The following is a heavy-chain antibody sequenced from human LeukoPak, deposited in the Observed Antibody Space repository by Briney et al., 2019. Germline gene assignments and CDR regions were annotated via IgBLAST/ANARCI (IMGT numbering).Heavy chain of an antibody. V-gene: IGHV3-48*03. D-gene: IGHD3-3*02. CDR1: GFNFNIYE. J-gene: IGHJ5*02. CDR3: VRAFGHFWGGHNHWFDP. Sequence: GGSLRLSCLGSGFNFNIYEMHWVRQAPGKGLEWISYISRSSTTIYYAKSVEGRFTVSRDNANSSLFLQIDNLRVEDTAIYYCVRAFGHFWGGHNHWFDPWGQGTLVIVSS. CDR2: ISRSSTTI.